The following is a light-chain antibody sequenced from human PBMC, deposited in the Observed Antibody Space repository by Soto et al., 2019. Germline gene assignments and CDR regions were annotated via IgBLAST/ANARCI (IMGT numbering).Light chain of an antibody. CDR2: EVT. CDR3: GSSTDTDTLVI. J-gene: IGLJ2*01. V-gene: IGLV2-14*01. CDR1: TSDVGRYKF. Sequence: QSALTQPASVSGPPGQSITISCTGTTSDVGRYKFVSWYQHHPGKAPKLLIFEVTNRPSGVSSRFSGSKSGNTASLTISGLQTEDEATYYCGSSTDTDTLVIFGGGTKVTVL.